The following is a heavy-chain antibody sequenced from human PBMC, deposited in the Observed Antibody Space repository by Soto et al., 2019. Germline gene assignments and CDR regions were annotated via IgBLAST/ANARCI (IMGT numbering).Heavy chain of an antibody. V-gene: IGHV3-21*01. CDR3: ARDGYDFWSGYYGPPGMDV. D-gene: IGHD3-3*01. J-gene: IGHJ6*02. CDR2: ISSSSSYI. CDR1: GFTFSSYS. Sequence: PGGSLRLSCAAPGFTFSSYSMNWVRQAPGKGLEWVSSISSSSSYIYYADSVKGRFTISRDNAKNSLYLQMNSLRAEDTAVYYCARDGYDFWSGYYGPPGMDVWGQGTTVTVSS.